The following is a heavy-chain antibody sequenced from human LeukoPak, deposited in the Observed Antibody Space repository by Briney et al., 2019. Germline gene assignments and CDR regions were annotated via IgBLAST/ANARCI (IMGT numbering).Heavy chain of an antibody. CDR1: GGSFSGYY. CDR2: INHRGST. Sequence: SETLSLTCAVYGGSFSGYYWSWIRQPPGKGLEWIGEINHRGSTNYNPSLKSRVTISVDTSKNQFSLKLSSVTAADTAVYYCARLVDYWGQGTLVTVSS. V-gene: IGHV4-34*01. J-gene: IGHJ4*02. CDR3: ARLVDY.